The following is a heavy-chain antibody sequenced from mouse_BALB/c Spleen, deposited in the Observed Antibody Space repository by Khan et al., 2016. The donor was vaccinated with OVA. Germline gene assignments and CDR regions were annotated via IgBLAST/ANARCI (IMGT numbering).Heavy chain of an antibody. J-gene: IGHJ1*01. CDR3: ARDYYGSSWYFDV. CDR2: IRYDGSN. Sequence: EVQLVESGPGLVKPSQSLSLTCSVTGYSITSGYYWNWIRQFPGNKLEWMGFIRYDGSNNYNPSLKNRMSITRDTSKNQFFLKLNSVTTEDTATYYGARDYYGSSWYFDVWGAGTTVTVFS. D-gene: IGHD1-1*01. V-gene: IGHV3-6*02. CDR1: GYSITSGYY.